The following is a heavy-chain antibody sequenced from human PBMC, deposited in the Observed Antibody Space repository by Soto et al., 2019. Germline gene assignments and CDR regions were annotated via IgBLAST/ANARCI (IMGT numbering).Heavy chain of an antibody. CDR1: GGSISSSSYY. CDR3: ARYPQRITFAAI. V-gene: IGHV4-39*01. CDR2: IYYSGST. D-gene: IGHD3-10*01. J-gene: IGHJ4*02. Sequence: SETLSLTCTVSGGSISSSSYYWGWIRQPPGKGLEWIGSIYYSGSTYYNPSLKSRVTISVDTSKNQFSLKLSSVTAADTAVYFFARYPQRITFAAIWGRGPLVPVSS.